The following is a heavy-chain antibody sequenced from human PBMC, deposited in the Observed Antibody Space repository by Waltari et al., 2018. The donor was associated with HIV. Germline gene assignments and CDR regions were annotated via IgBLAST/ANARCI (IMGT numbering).Heavy chain of an antibody. V-gene: IGHV3-21*01. Sequence: EVQLLESGGGLVKPGGSLRLACAASGVTFSSARRKWVRQAPGKVLEWVSSISSSSSDIYYADAVKGRFTISRDNAKNSLYLQMNSLRAEDTAVYYCARVAGRDGYNDYWGQGTLVTVSS. CDR1: GVTFSSAR. D-gene: IGHD5-12*01. CDR2: ISSSSSDI. J-gene: IGHJ4*02. CDR3: ARVAGRDGYNDY.